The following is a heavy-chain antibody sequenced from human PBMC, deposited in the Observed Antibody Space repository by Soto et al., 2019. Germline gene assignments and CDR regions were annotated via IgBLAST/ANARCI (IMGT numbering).Heavy chain of an antibody. D-gene: IGHD3-22*01. Sequence: QVQLVQSGAAMKKPGYSVKVSCKASGGTFSSYAISWVRQAPAQGLEWMGGNIPIFGTAKYAQKLQGRVTITADESTSTVYMELSSLRSEETAVYYCARDVGDYYDSSGTYYYYGMDVWGQGTTVTGS. CDR2: NIPIFGTA. CDR1: GGTFSSYA. J-gene: IGHJ6*02. V-gene: IGHV1-69*12. CDR3: ARDVGDYYDSSGTYYYYGMDV.